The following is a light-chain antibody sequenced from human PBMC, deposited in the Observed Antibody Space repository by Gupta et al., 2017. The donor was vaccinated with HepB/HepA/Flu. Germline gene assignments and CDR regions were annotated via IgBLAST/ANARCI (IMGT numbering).Light chain of an antibody. J-gene: IGKJ5*01. CDR2: GAS. V-gene: IGKV1-39*01. CDR1: QRISYY. CDR3: QQANSSPLT. Sequence: DIQMTQPPSPLSPLIGDRVTITCRASQRISYYLNWYQQKPGKAPKLLIYGASSLQAGVPSRFSGSGSETDFTLTISSLQPEDFATYFCQQANSSPLTFGQGTRLE.